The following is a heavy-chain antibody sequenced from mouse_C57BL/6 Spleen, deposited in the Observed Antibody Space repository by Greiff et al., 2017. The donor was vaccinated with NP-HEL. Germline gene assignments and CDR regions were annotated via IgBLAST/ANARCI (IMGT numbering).Heavy chain of an antibody. CDR2: ISSGSSTI. CDR1: GFTFSDYG. CDR3: ATQKAYDYDVYAMDY. D-gene: IGHD2-4*01. V-gene: IGHV5-17*01. J-gene: IGHJ4*01. Sequence: DVKLVESGGGLVKPGGSLKLSCAASGFTFSDYGMHWVRQAPEKGLEWVAYISSGSSTIYYADTVKGRFTISRDNAKNTLFLQMTSLRSEDTAMYYCATQKAYDYDVYAMDYWGQGTSVTVSS.